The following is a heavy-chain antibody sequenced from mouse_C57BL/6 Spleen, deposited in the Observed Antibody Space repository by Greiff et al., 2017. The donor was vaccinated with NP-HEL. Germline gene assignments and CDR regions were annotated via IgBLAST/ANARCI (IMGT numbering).Heavy chain of an antibody. CDR3: ARGGTTVSFDY. CDR1: GYSITSGYY. D-gene: IGHD1-1*01. Sequence: EVKVEESGPGLVKPSQSLSLTCSVTGYSITSGYYWNWIRQFPGNKLEWMGYISYDGSNNYNPSLKNRISITRDTSKNQFFLKLNSVTTEDTATYYGARGGTTVSFDYWGQGTTLTVSS. J-gene: IGHJ2*01. CDR2: ISYDGSN. V-gene: IGHV3-6*01.